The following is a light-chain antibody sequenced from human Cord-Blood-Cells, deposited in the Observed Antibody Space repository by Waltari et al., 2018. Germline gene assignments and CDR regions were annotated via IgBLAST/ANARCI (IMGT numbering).Light chain of an antibody. CDR2: GAS. J-gene: IGKJ3*01. Sequence: EIVMTQSPATLSVSTGERATLSCRASQSVSSNLAWYQQKPGQAPRLLIYGASTRATGIPARFRVSRSGTEFTLTISSLQSEDFAVYYCQQYNNWPPVFGPGTKVDIK. CDR3: QQYNNWPPV. V-gene: IGKV3-15*01. CDR1: QSVSSN.